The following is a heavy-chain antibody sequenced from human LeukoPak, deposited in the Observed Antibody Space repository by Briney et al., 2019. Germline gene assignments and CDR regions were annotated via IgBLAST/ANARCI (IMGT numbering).Heavy chain of an antibody. CDR2: IYYSGNT. CDR3: ARSTGSTMFIDY. D-gene: IGHD3-10*02. CDR1: GGSISPYY. V-gene: IGHV4-59*01. Sequence: QTSETLSLTCTVSGGSISPYYWSWIRQPPGKGLEWLGYIYYSGNTDYNPSLKSRVAISVGTSKNQFSLKLSSVTAADTAVYYCARSTGSTMFIDYWGQGTLVTVSS. J-gene: IGHJ4*02.